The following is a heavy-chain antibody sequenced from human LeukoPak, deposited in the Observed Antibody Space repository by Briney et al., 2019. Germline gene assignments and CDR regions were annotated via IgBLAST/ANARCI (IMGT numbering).Heavy chain of an antibody. V-gene: IGHV4-38-2*02. D-gene: IGHD1-26*01. CDR3: ASPGRSGSLDY. J-gene: IGHJ4*02. Sequence: SETLSLTCTVSGYSISSGYYWGWIRQPPGKGLEWIGSIYHSGSTYYNPSLKSRVTISVDTSKNQFSLKLSSVTAADTAVYYCASPGRSGSLDYWGQGTLVTVSS. CDR2: IYHSGST. CDR1: GYSISSGYY.